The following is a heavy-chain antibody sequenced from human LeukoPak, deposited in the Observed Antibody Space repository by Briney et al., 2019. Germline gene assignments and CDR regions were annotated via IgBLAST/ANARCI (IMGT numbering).Heavy chain of an antibody. CDR1: GFTFSSYA. CDR2: ISYDGSNK. CDR3: ARDGLGTDTVPKPSDAFDI. Sequence: GGSLRLSCAASGFTFSSYAMHWVRQAPGKGLEWVAVISYDGSNKYYADSVKGRFTISRDSSKNALYLQMNSLRAEDTAVYYCARDGLGTDTVPKPSDAFDIWGQGTMVTVSS. J-gene: IGHJ3*02. D-gene: IGHD4-17*01. V-gene: IGHV3-30-3*01.